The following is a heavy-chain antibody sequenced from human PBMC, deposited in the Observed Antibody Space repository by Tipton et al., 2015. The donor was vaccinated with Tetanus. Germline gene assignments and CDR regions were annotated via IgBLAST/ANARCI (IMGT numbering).Heavy chain of an antibody. V-gene: IGHV4-34*01. Sequence: TLSLTCAVYGGSFSGYYWSWIRQPPGKGLKWIGEINHSGSTNYNPSLKSRVTISVDTSKNQLSLKLSSVTAADTAVYYCARVGYYDSSGYSSYYYGMDVWGQGP. J-gene: IGHJ6*02. CDR2: INHSGST. CDR1: GGSFSGYY. D-gene: IGHD3-22*01. CDR3: ARVGYYDSSGYSSYYYGMDV.